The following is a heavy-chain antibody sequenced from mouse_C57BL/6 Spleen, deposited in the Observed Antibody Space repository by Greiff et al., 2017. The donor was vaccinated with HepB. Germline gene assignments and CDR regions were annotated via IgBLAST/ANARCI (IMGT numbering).Heavy chain of an antibody. D-gene: IGHD1-1*01. CDR3: TRRLTTVVPLDY. CDR1: GYTFTDYE. Sequence: QVQLQQSGAELVRPGASVTLSCKASGYTFTDYEMHWVKQTPVHGLEWIGAIDPETGGTAYNQKFKGKAILTADKSSSTAYMELRSLTSEDSAVYYCTRRLTTVVPLDYWGQGTTLTVSS. J-gene: IGHJ2*01. CDR2: IDPETGGT. V-gene: IGHV1-15*01.